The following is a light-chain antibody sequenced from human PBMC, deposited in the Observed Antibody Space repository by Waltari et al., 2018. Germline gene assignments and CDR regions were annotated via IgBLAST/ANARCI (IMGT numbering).Light chain of an antibody. CDR3: SSYTSNSTPYV. J-gene: IGLJ1*01. Sequence: YQPPPGKPPQHLIYVLSNPASGLSNRFYRSKSANTSSLTIPGLQPEDEADYYCSSYTSNSTPYVFGTGTKVSVL. V-gene: IGLV2-14*03. CDR2: VLS.